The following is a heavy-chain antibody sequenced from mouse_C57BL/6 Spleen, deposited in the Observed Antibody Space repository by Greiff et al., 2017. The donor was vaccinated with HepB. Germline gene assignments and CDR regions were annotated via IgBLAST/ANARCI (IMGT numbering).Heavy chain of an antibody. J-gene: IGHJ3*01. V-gene: IGHV1-85*01. CDR3: ATYGSSYRFAY. Sequence: QVHVKQSGPELVKPGASVKLSCKASGYTFTSYDINWVKQRPGQGLEWIGWIYPRDGSTKYNEKFKGKATLTVDTSSSTAYMELHSLTSEDSAVYFCATYGSSYRFAYWGQGTLVTVSA. CDR2: IYPRDGST. D-gene: IGHD1-1*01. CDR1: GYTFTSYD.